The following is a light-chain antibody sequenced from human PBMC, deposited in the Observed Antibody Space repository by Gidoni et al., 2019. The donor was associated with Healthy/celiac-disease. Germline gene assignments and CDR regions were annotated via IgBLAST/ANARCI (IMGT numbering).Light chain of an antibody. J-gene: IGKJ5*01. V-gene: IGKV2-28*01. CDR2: LGS. Sequence: DIVMTQSPLSLPVTPGEPASISCRSSQSLLHSNGYNYLDWYLQQPGQSPQLLIYLGSNRASGVPDRFSGSGSGTDFTLKISRVEAEDVGVYYCMQALQTVTFGQXTRLEIK. CDR3: MQALQTVT. CDR1: QSLLHSNGYNY.